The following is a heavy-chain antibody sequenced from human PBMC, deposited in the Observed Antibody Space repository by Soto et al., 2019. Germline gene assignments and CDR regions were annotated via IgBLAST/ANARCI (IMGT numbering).Heavy chain of an antibody. D-gene: IGHD3-10*01. CDR2: ISGSGVST. CDR3: AKDHRIWGRLVEYMDV. J-gene: IGHJ6*02. V-gene: IGHV3-23*01. CDR1: GFTFSSYA. Sequence: PVGSLRLSCAASGFTFSSYALGWVRQAPGRGLECVSAISGSGVSTFYADSVKGRFTISRDTSKNTLYLQMNTLTAEDTAVYYCAKDHRIWGRLVEYMDVWGQGTTVTVSS.